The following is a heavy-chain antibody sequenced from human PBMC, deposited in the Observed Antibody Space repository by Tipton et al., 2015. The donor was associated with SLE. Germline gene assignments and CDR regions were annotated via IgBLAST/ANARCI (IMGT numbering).Heavy chain of an antibody. Sequence: TLSLTCTVSGGSISSYYWSWIRQPPGKGLEWIGYIYYSGSTNYNPSLKSRVTISVDTSKNQFSLKLSSVTAADTAVYYCARDRGSGWDDYWGQGTLVTVSS. CDR2: IYYSGST. CDR1: GGSISSYY. CDR3: ARDRGSGWDDY. D-gene: IGHD6-19*01. V-gene: IGHV4-59*01. J-gene: IGHJ4*02.